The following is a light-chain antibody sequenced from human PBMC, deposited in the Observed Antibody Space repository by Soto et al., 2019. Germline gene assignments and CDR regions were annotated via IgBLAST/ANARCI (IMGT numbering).Light chain of an antibody. CDR1: SIGSKS. CDR3: QVWEGSSDQLV. Sequence: SYVLTQPPSVSVAPGQTAKITCGGNSIGSKSVHWYQQKAGQAPVLVVHDDSDRPSGIPERFSGSNSANTATLTISRVEAGDAADYYCQVWEGSSDQLVFAGGTQLTVL. V-gene: IGLV3-21*02. CDR2: DDS. J-gene: IGLJ2*01.